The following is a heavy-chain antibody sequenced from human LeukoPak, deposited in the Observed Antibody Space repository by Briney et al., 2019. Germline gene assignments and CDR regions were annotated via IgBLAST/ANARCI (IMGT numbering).Heavy chain of an antibody. CDR2: IYSDGRT. D-gene: IGHD6-13*01. CDR1: GFIVSNKY. Sequence: GGSLRLSCAASGFIVSNKYMTWVRQAPGKGLEWVSLIYSDGRTYYADSVRGRCTISRDNSKNTLYVQMNSLRVEDTAVYYCARAKIAVSSWYRGYYFDYWGQGTLVTVSS. CDR3: ARAKIAVSSWYRGYYFDY. J-gene: IGHJ4*02. V-gene: IGHV3-53*01.